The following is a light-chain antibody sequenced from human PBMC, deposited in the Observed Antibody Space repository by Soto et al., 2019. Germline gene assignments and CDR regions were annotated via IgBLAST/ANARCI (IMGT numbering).Light chain of an antibody. Sequence: EIVLTQSPGTLSLSPGDRATLSCRASQSVSSSDLAWYQQKPGQAPRLLIYGASTRATGIPDRFSGSGSGTDFTLTISRLGPEDFAVYYCQQYGGSPLYTFGQGTKVDIK. J-gene: IGKJ2*01. CDR2: GAS. V-gene: IGKV3-20*01. CDR3: QQYGGSPLYT. CDR1: QSVSSSD.